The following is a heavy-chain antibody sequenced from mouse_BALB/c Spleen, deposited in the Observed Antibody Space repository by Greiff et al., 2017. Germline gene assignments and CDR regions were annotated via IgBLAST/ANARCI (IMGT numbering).Heavy chain of an antibody. CDR1: GYSITSDYA. Sequence: EVKLQESGPGLVKPSQSLSLTCTVTGYSITSDYAWNWIRQFPGNKLEWMGYISYSGSTSYNPSLKSRISITRDTSKNQFFLQLNSVTTEDTATYYCARKRDGNPLDYWGQGTTLTVSS. J-gene: IGHJ2*01. CDR2: ISYSGST. CDR3: ARKRDGNPLDY. D-gene: IGHD2-1*01. V-gene: IGHV3-2*02.